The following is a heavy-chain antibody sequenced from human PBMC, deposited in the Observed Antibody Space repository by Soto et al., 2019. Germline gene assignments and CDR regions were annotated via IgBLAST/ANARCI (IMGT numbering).Heavy chain of an antibody. D-gene: IGHD6-13*01. CDR1: GFTFSSYS. CDR2: IGSSSSYI. Sequence: GGSLRLSCAASGFTFSSYSMNWVHQAPGKGLEWVSSIGSSSSYIYYADSVKGRFTISRDNAKNSLYLQMNSLRAEDTAVYYCASLLAAGGYWGQGTLVTVSS. CDR3: ASLLAAGGY. V-gene: IGHV3-21*01. J-gene: IGHJ4*02.